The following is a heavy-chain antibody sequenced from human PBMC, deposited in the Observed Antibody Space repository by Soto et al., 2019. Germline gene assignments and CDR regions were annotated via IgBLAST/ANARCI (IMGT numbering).Heavy chain of an antibody. D-gene: IGHD3-10*01. CDR3: ASSPSRPGYYYGSGISPPLWGMDV. CDR2: IWYDGSNK. CDR1: GFTFSSYG. Sequence: QVQLVESGGGVVQPGRSLRLSCAASGFTFSSYGMHWVRQAPGKGLEWVAVIWYDGSNKYYADSVKGRFTISRDNSKNTLYLQMNSLRAEDTAVYFCASSPSRPGYYYGSGISPPLWGMDVWGQGTTVTVSS. V-gene: IGHV3-33*01. J-gene: IGHJ6*02.